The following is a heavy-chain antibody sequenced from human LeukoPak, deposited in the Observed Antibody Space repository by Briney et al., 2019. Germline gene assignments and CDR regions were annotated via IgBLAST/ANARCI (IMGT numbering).Heavy chain of an antibody. J-gene: IGHJ5*02. D-gene: IGHD6-19*01. CDR3: VRVAVAGNLNNWFDP. Sequence: PGRSLRLSCAASGXTFSNYGMHWVRQAPGKGLEWVAVIWYDGSNKYYADSVKGRSTISRDNSKNTLYLQMNSLRAEDTAVYYCVRVAVAGNLNNWFDPWGQGILVTVSS. CDR1: GXTFSNYG. CDR2: IWYDGSNK. V-gene: IGHV3-33*01.